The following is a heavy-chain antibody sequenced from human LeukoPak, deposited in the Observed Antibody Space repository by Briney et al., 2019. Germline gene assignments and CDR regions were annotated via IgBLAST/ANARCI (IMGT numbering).Heavy chain of an antibody. CDR1: SGSISTSNYY. CDR3: ARGIWEMATIPYWYFDI. V-gene: IGHV4-61*02. CDR2: ISTSGST. D-gene: IGHD5-24*01. J-gene: IGHJ2*01. Sequence: SETLSLTCTVSSGSISTSNYYWSWIRQPAGKGLEWIRRISTSGSTNYNPSLKSRVTMSVDTSKNQFSLKLSSVTAADTALYYCARGIWEMATIPYWYFDIWGRGTLVTVSS.